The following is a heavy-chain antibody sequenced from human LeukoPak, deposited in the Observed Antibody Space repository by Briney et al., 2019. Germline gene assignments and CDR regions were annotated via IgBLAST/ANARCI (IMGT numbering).Heavy chain of an antibody. CDR2: IKNAGDDP. D-gene: IGHD3-10*01. CDR3: ARGGYGHNMDV. CDR1: GFTFSNYY. J-gene: IGHJ6*03. V-gene: IGHV3-74*01. Sequence: GGSLRLSCVGSGFTFSNYYMYWVRQAPGKGPVWVSRIKNAGDDPIYADSVKGRFTISSDNAKNTVYLQMNSLRAEDTAVYYCARGGYGHNMDVWGEGTTVTVSS.